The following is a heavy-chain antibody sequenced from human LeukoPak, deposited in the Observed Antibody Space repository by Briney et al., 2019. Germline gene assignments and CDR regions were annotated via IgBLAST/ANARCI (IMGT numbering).Heavy chain of an antibody. V-gene: IGHV1-46*01. CDR1: GYTFTSYY. CDR3: ASIGGYSYGYVEYYFDY. CDR2: INPSGGST. D-gene: IGHD5-18*01. Sequence: ASVKVSCKASGYTFTSYYMHWVRQAPGQGLECMVIINPSGGSTSYAQTFQGRVTMTRDTSTSTVYMELSSLRSEDTAVYYCASIGGYSYGYVEYYFDYWGQGTLVTVSS. J-gene: IGHJ4*02.